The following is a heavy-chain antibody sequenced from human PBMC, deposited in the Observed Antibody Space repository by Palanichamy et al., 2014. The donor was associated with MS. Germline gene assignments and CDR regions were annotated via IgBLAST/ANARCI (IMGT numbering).Heavy chain of an antibody. V-gene: IGHV3-74*01. D-gene: IGHD6-19*01. CDR3: AREIAVAPPCSVFDH. Sequence: EVQLVESGGALVQPGGSLILSCVASGFAVSNHWMHWVRQEAGKGLEWVSRINSDGSSISYADSVKGRFTISRDNARNMLYLQMNSLRAEDAALYWCAREIAVAPPCSVFDHWGQGILVTVSS. CDR2: INSDGSSI. J-gene: IGHJ4*02. CDR1: GFAVSNHW.